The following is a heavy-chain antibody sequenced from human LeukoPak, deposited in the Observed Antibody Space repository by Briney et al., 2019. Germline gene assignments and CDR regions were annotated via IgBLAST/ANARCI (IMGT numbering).Heavy chain of an antibody. D-gene: IGHD3-10*01. J-gene: IGHJ4*02. Sequence: GRSLRLSCAASGFTFSSYAIHWVRQAPGKGLEWVAVIAYDGVNKYYAASVKGRFTISRDNAKNSLYLQMNSLRDEDTAVYYCARRYGYFDYWGQGTLVTVSS. CDR3: ARRYGYFDY. CDR2: IAYDGVNK. V-gene: IGHV3-30-3*01. CDR1: GFTFSSYA.